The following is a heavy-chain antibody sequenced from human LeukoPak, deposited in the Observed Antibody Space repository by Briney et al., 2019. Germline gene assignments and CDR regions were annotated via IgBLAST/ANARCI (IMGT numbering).Heavy chain of an antibody. Sequence: PGGSLRLSCAASGFSVSGDNMSWVRQAPGKGLEWISYISSSGSTINYADSVKGRFTISRDSAKNSLYLQMNSLRDEDTAVYYCARDRDSGDYTAAPGDYWGQGTLVTVSS. V-gene: IGHV3-48*02. J-gene: IGHJ4*02. CDR3: ARDRDSGDYTAAPGDY. CDR2: ISSSGSTI. CDR1: GFSVSGDN. D-gene: IGHD4-17*01.